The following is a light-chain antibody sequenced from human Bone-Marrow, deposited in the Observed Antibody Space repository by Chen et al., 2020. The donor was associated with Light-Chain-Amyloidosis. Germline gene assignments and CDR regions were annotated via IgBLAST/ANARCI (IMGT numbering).Light chain of an antibody. CDR3: SSYTITNTLV. J-gene: IGLJ1*01. V-gene: IGLV2-14*01. CDR1: SSDVGGDNH. CDR2: EVT. Sequence: QSALTQPASVSGSPGQSITISCTGTSSDVGGDNHVSWYQQHPDTAPKLMISEVTNRPSWVPVRFSGSKSDNTASLTISGLQTEYEADYFCSSYTITNTLVFGSGTRVTVL.